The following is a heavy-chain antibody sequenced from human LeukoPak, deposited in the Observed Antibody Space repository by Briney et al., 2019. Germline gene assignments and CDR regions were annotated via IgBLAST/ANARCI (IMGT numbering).Heavy chain of an antibody. CDR1: GFTFSPYG. CDR2: ISGSSSLI. V-gene: IGHV3-21*06. D-gene: IGHD3-3*01. J-gene: IGHJ2*01. CDR3: ARGRVETADL. Sequence: GGSLSLSCAASGFTFSPYGMNWVRQSPGMGLEWVSYISGSSSLIYYADSVKGRFTISRDNAKNSLFLQMNSLKVEDTAVYYCARGRVETADLWGRGTLVTVSS.